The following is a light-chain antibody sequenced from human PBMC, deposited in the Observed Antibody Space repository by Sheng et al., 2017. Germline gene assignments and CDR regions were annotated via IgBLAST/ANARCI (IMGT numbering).Light chain of an antibody. CDR1: QSISID. V-gene: IGKV3-15*01. J-gene: IGKJ2*03. CDR3: QHYNNWPYS. CDR2: GAS. Sequence: EIVMTQSPATLSVSPGERATLSCRASQSISIDLAWYQQKPGQAPRLLIYGASTRPTGIPARFGGSGSGTEFTLTISSLQSEDFAVYYCQHYNNWPYSFGQGTKLEIK.